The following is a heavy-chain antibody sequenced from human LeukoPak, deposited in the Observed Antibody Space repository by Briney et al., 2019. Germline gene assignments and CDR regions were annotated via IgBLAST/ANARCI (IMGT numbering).Heavy chain of an antibody. Sequence: ASVKVSCKASGYTFTSYGISWVRQAPGQGLEWMGWISAYNGNTNYAQKLQGRVTMTTDTSTSTAYMVLRSLRSEDTAVYYCATTFSGVVPAAMGGWFDPWGQGTLVTVSS. CDR1: GYTFTSYG. D-gene: IGHD2-2*01. CDR2: ISAYNGNT. J-gene: IGHJ5*02. CDR3: ATTFSGVVPAAMGGWFDP. V-gene: IGHV1-18*01.